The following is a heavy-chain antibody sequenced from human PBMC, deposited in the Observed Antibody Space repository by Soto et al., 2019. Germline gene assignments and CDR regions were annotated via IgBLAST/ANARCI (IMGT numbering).Heavy chain of an antibody. J-gene: IGHJ4*02. CDR3: VKEGYMRSDWYGQFDY. CDR2: ISSYGADT. Sequence: PGGSLRLSCSASGLTFTSYAMHWVRQAPGKGLEFVSAISSYGADTYYADSVKGRFAISRDNSKNTLYLQMSSLRAEDTALYYCVKEGYMRSDWYGQFDYWGQGALVTVSS. CDR1: GLTFTSYA. D-gene: IGHD6-19*01. V-gene: IGHV3-64D*06.